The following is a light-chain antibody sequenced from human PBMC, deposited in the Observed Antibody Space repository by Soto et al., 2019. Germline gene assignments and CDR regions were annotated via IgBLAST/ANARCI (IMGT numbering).Light chain of an antibody. V-gene: IGLV2-14*01. CDR2: GVS. J-gene: IGLJ1*01. CDR1: PSDIGNYNY. CDR3: QSYDSSLSGSEV. Sequence: QSVLTQPASVSGSPGQSITISCTGTPSDIGNYNYVSWYQQHPGKAPKLIIYGVSNRPSGVSNRFSASKSGNAASLTISGLQAEDEADYYCQSYDSSLSGSEVFGTGTKLTVL.